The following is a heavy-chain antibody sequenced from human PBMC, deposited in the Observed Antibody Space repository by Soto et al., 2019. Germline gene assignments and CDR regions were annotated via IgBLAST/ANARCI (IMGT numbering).Heavy chain of an antibody. CDR2: ISYDGSNK. V-gene: IGHV3-30-3*01. Sequence: QVQLVESGGGVVQPGRSLRLSCAASGFTFSSYAMHWVRQAPGKGLEWVAVISYDGSNKYYADSVKGRFTISRDNSKNTLYLQMNSLIAEDTAVYYCARVGYDFCFDYWGQGTLVTVSS. CDR1: GFTFSSYA. J-gene: IGHJ4*02. D-gene: IGHD3-3*01. CDR3: ARVGYDFCFDY.